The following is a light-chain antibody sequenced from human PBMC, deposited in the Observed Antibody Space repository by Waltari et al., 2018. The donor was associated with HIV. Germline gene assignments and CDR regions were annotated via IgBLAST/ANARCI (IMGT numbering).Light chain of an antibody. V-gene: IGKV3-15*01. J-gene: IGKJ2*01. CDR3: QQYANWPLYT. CDR2: DAS. CDR1: QSLSNS. Sequence: DTVLTQSPATLSVSTGERATLSCRASQSLSNSLAWYQQKPGQAPRLLIYDASSRASGIPARFVGSGSGTEFTLTISSLQSEDFAVYYCQQYANWPLYTFGQGTKLEIK.